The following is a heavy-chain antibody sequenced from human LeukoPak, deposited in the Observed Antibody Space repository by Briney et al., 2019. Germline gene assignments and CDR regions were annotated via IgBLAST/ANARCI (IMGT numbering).Heavy chain of an antibody. CDR1: GYTFTNYF. D-gene: IGHD6-13*01. V-gene: IGHV1-69*05. J-gene: IGHJ4*02. Sequence: ASVKVSCKASGYTFTNYFIHWVRQAPGQGLEWMGRIIPIFGTANYAQKFQGRVTITTDESTSTAYMELSSLRSEDTAVYYCARDQGIAAAGTFYCFDYWGQGTLVTVSS. CDR2: IIPIFGTA. CDR3: ARDQGIAAAGTFYCFDY.